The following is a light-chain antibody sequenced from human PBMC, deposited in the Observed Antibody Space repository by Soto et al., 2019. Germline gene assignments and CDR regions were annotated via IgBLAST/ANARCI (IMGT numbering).Light chain of an antibody. Sequence: QSVLTQPASVSGSPGQSITISCTGTSSDVGGYNYVSWYQQHPGKAPKLMIYDVSNRPSGVSNRFSGSKSGNTASLTISGLQADDEEDYYCSSYTSSSTLLFGGGTKVTVL. CDR2: DVS. J-gene: IGLJ2*01. V-gene: IGLV2-14*01. CDR3: SSYTSSSTLL. CDR1: SSDVGGYNY.